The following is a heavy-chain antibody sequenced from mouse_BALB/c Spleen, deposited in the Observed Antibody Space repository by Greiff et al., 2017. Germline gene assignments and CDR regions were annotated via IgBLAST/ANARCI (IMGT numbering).Heavy chain of an antibody. V-gene: IGHV1-5*01. CDR2: IYPGNSDT. D-gene: IGHD2-2*01. J-gene: IGHJ4*01. CDR1: GYSFTSYW. CDR3: TTIYYGYDNAMDY. Sequence: EVQLQQSGTVLARPGASVKMSCKASGYSFTSYWMHWVKQRPGQGLEWIGAIYPGNSDTSYNQKFKGKAKLTAVTSASTAYMELSSLTNEDSAVYYCTTIYYGYDNAMDYWGQGTSVTVSS.